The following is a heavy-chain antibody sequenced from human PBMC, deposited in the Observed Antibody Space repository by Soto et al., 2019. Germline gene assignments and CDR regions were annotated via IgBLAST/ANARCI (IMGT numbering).Heavy chain of an antibody. V-gene: IGHV2-5*02. Sequence: QITLKESGPTLVKPTQTLTLTCTFSGFSLSTSGVGVGWIRQPPGKALEWLALIYWDDGKRYSPSLKSRLTITKDTSKKQAVLTMTNMGPVDTASYYCAHRLLGDFDYWGQGVLVTVSS. J-gene: IGHJ4*02. CDR2: IYWDDGK. CDR3: AHRLLGDFDY. D-gene: IGHD7-27*01. CDR1: GFSLSTSGVG.